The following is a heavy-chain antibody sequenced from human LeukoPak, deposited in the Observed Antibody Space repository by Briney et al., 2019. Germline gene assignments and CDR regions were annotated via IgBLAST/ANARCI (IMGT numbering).Heavy chain of an antibody. V-gene: IGHV3-9*01. J-gene: IGHJ4*02. CDR3: ARDSPSSTSWGY. CDR1: GFTFDDYA. D-gene: IGHD2-2*01. Sequence: SLRLSCAASGFTFDDYAMHWVRQAPGKGLEWVSGISWNSGSIGYADSVKGRFTISRDNAKNSLYLQMNSLRAEDTAVYYCARDSPSSTSWGYWGQGTLVTVSS. CDR2: ISWNSGSI.